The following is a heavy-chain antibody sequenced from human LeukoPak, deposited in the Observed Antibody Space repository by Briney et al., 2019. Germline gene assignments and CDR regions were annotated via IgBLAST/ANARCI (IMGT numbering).Heavy chain of an antibody. Sequence: GGSLRLSCAASGFTFSSYWMSWDRQAPGKGLEWVANIKQDGSEKYVDSVKGRFTISRDNAKNSLYLQMNSLRAEDTALYYCASGRQLGYWGQGTLVTVSS. D-gene: IGHD3-16*01. CDR1: GFTFSSYW. CDR3: ASGRQLGY. CDR2: IKQDGSEK. J-gene: IGHJ4*02. V-gene: IGHV3-7*01.